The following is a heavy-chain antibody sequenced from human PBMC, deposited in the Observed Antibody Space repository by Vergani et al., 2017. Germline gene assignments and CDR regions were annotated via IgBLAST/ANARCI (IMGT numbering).Heavy chain of an antibody. CDR2: ISSSSSYI. CDR3: ARDMVGMDGGSYYRSDAFDI. CDR1: GFTFSSYS. D-gene: IGHD1-26*01. Sequence: EVQLVESGGGLVQPGGSLRLSCAASGFTFSSYSMNWVRQAPGKGLEWVSSISSSSSYIYYADSVKGRFTISRDNAKNSLYLQMNSLRAEDTAVYYCARDMVGMDGGSYYRSDAFDIWGQGTMVTVSS. V-gene: IGHV3-21*01. J-gene: IGHJ3*02.